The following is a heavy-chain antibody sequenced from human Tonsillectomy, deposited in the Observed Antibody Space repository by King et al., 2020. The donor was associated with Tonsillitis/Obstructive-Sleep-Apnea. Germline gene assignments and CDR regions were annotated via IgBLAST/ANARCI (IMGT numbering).Heavy chain of an antibody. J-gene: IGHJ4*02. CDR2: IYYSGST. V-gene: IGHV4-59*01. D-gene: IGHD3-3*01. Sequence: VQLQESGPGLVKPSETLSLTCTVSGGSISSYYWSWIRQPPGKGLEWIGYIYYSGSTNYNPSLKSRVTISVDTSKNQFSLKLSSVTAAATAVYYCASYYDFWSGYPYWGQGTLVTVSS. CDR3: ASYYDFWSGYPY. CDR1: GGSISSYY.